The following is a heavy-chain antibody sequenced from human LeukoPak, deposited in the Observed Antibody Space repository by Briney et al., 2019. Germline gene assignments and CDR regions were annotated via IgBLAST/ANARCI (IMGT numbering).Heavy chain of an antibody. V-gene: IGHV3-23*01. D-gene: IGHD1-26*01. J-gene: IGHJ4*02. CDR3: ARVSNKWELTGGFGY. Sequence: GGCLRLSCAASEFTFSTYGMSWVRQAPGKGLEWVSSISGSGGSTQYADSVQGRFAISRDNSKNTLYLQMNSLRAEDTAVYYCARVSNKWELTGGFGYWGQGTLVTVSS. CDR1: EFTFSTYG. CDR2: ISGSGGST.